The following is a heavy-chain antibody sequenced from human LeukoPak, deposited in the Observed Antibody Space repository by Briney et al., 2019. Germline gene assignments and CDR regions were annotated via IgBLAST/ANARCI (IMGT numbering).Heavy chain of an antibody. CDR3: ARDPNEDAFDI. D-gene: IGHD1-1*01. CDR2: IYYSGST. Sequence: PSETLSLTCTVSGGSISSSSYYWGWIRQPPGKGLEWIGSIYYSGSTYYNPSLKSRVTISVDTSKNQFSLKLSSVTAADTAVYYCARDPNEDAFDIWGQGTMVTVSS. V-gene: IGHV4-39*07. CDR1: GGSISSSSYY. J-gene: IGHJ3*02.